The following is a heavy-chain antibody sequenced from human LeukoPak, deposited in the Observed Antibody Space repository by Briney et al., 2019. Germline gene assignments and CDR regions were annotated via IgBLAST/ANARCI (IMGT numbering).Heavy chain of an antibody. CDR2: IKQDGSEK. D-gene: IGHD3-22*01. V-gene: IGHV3-7*01. CDR3: ARSRRYYDSSGYPQGWYFDL. CDR1: GFTFSTYW. J-gene: IGHJ2*01. Sequence: PGGSLRLSCAASGFTFSTYWMRWVRQAPGKGLEWVANIKQDGSEKHYVDSVKGRFTISRDNAKNSLYLQMNSLRAEDTALYYCARSRRYYDSSGYPQGWYFDLWGRGTLVTVSS.